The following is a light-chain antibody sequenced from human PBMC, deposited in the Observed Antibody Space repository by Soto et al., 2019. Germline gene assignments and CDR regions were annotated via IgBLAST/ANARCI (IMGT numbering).Light chain of an antibody. CDR2: DVS. V-gene: IGLV2-11*01. Sequence: QSALTQPRSVSGSPGQSVTISCTGTSSDVGGYNYVSWYQQHPGKAPKLMIYDVSKRPSGVPDRFSGSKSGNTASLTISGLQAEDEADYYCCSYAGSYNYVFGTGTKLTV. J-gene: IGLJ1*01. CDR1: SSDVGGYNY. CDR3: CSYAGSYNYV.